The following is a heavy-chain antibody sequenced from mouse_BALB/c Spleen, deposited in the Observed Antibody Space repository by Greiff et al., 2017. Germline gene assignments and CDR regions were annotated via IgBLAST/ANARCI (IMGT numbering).Heavy chain of an antibody. CDR1: GFTFSNYW. CDR2: IRLKSNNYAT. CDR3: TRHYVTPFAS. Sequence: EVKLEESGGGLVQPGGSMKLSCVASGFTFSNYWMNWVRQSPEKGLEWVAEIRLKSNNYATHYAESVKGRFTISRDDSTSSVYLQMNNLRAEDTRIYYCTRHYVTPFASWGQGTLVTVSA. J-gene: IGHJ3*01. D-gene: IGHD1-1*02. V-gene: IGHV6-6*02.